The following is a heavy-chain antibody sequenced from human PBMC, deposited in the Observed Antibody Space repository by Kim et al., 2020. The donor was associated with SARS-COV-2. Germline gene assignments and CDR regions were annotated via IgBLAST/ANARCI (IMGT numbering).Heavy chain of an antibody. Sequence: SETLSLTCAVYGGSFSGYYWSWIRQPPGKGLEWIGEINHSGSTNYNPSLRSRVTISVDTSKNQFSLKLSSVTAADTAVYYCAREEPLWFGQSGYGMDVWGQGTTVTVSS. CDR1: GGSFSGYY. CDR3: AREEPLWFGQSGYGMDV. V-gene: IGHV4-34*01. J-gene: IGHJ6*02. CDR2: INHSGST. D-gene: IGHD3-10*01.